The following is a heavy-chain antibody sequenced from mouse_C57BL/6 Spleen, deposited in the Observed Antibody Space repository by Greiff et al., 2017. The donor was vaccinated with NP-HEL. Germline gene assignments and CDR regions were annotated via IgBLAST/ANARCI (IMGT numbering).Heavy chain of an antibody. V-gene: IGHV1-80*01. CDR2: IYPGDGDT. D-gene: IGHD2-3*01. J-gene: IGHJ2*01. CDR1: GYAFSSYW. CDR3: ARNDDNYAYFDD. Sequence: VQLQQSGAELVKPGASVKISCKASGYAFSSYWMNWVKQRPGKGLEWIGQIYPGDGDTNYNGKFKGKATLTADKSSSTAYMQLSSLTSEDSAVYFCARNDDNYAYFDDWDQGTTLTVSS.